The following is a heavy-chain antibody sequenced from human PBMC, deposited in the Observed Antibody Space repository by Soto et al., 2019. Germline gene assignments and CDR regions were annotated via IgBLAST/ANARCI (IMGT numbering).Heavy chain of an antibody. CDR1: GFTFSSFA. D-gene: IGHD3-22*01. CDR3: AKDTYYYDSSGYYVFDY. Sequence: GGSLRLSCAASGFTFSSFAMNWVRQAPRKGLEWVSGISGSGGSTYYADSVKGRFTISRDNSKNTLYLQMSSLRAEDTAIYYCAKDTYYYDSSGYYVFDYWGQGALVTVSS. J-gene: IGHJ4*02. CDR2: ISGSGGST. V-gene: IGHV3-23*01.